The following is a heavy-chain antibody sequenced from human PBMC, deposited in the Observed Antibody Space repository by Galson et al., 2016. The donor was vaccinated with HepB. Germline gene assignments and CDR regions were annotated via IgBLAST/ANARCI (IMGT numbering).Heavy chain of an antibody. Sequence: SVKVSCKASGYTFTSYAIHWVRQAPGQRLEWMGWTNNANGNTEYSQSFQGRVTFTRETSASTAYMELRSLRSEDTAVYYCARDGGSGWSRLWWGQGTLVAVSS. CDR3: ARDGGSGWSRLW. D-gene: IGHD6-19*01. CDR2: TNNANGNT. J-gene: IGHJ4*02. V-gene: IGHV1-3*04. CDR1: GYTFTSYA.